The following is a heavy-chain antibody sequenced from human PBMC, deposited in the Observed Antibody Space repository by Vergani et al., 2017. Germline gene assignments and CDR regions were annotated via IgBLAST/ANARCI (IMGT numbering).Heavy chain of an antibody. CDR1: GGSFSGYY. CDR2: INHSGST. Sequence: QVQLQQWGAGLLKPSETLSLTCAVYGGSFSGYYWSWIRQPPGKGLEWIGEINHSGSTNYNPSLKSRVTISVDTSKNQFSLKLSSVTAADTAAYYCARVVPPPFHYYGSGSYYNVLRGGYPDYWGQGTLVTVSS. CDR3: ARVVPPPFHYYGSGSYYNVLRGGYPDY. V-gene: IGHV4-34*01. J-gene: IGHJ4*02. D-gene: IGHD3-10*01.